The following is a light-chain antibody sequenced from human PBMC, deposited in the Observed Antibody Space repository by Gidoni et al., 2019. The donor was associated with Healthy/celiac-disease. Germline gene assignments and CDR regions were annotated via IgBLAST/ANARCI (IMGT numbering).Light chain of an antibody. J-gene: IGLJ2*01. CDR3: QVWDSSSDHVV. V-gene: IGLV3-21*02. CDR1: NIGSKS. Sequence: SSGLNRHHSVSVAPGQTARITCGGNNIGSKSVHWYQQKPGQAPLLVVYDDSDRPSGIPDRFSGSNSGNTATLTISRVEAVDEADYYCQVWDSSSDHVVFGGGTKLTVL. CDR2: DDS.